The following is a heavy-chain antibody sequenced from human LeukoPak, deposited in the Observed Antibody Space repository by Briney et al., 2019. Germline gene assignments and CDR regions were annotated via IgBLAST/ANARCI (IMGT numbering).Heavy chain of an antibody. CDR1: GGSISSYY. Sequence: PSETLSLTCTVSGGSISSYYWSWIRQPPGKGLEWIGYIYYSGSTNYNPSLKSRVTISVDTSKNRFSLKLSSVTAADTAVYYCARHNPYCSGGSCYDGGDYWGQGTLVTVSS. CDR2: IYYSGST. CDR3: ARHNPYCSGGSCYDGGDY. D-gene: IGHD2-15*01. J-gene: IGHJ4*02. V-gene: IGHV4-59*08.